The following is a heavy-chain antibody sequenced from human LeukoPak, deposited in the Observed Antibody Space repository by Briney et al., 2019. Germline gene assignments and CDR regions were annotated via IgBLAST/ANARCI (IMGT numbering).Heavy chain of an antibody. CDR3: ASRGDPRSSGYYHATNYYGMDV. J-gene: IGHJ6*02. CDR1: GGSVSGYY. V-gene: IGHV4-34*01. Sequence: SETLSLTCGVYGGSVSGYYWNWIRQPPGKGLEWIGEINHSGSTSYNPSLKSRVTISLDTSKNQFSLKLRSVTAADTAVYYCASRGDPRSSGYYHATNYYGMDVWGQGTTVTVSS. CDR2: INHSGST. D-gene: IGHD3-22*01.